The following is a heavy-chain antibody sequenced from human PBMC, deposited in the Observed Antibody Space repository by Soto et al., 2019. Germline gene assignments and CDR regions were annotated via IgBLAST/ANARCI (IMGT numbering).Heavy chain of an antibody. CDR1: GYTFTSYY. CDR2: INPSGGST. Sequence: AASVKVSCKASGYTFTSYYMHWVRQAPGQGLEWMGIINPSGGSTSYAQKFQGRVTMTRDTSTSTVYMELSSLRSEDTAVYYCARGWVAAAGQYYYGMDVWGQGTTVTVSS. J-gene: IGHJ6*02. D-gene: IGHD6-13*01. V-gene: IGHV1-46*01. CDR3: ARGWVAAAGQYYYGMDV.